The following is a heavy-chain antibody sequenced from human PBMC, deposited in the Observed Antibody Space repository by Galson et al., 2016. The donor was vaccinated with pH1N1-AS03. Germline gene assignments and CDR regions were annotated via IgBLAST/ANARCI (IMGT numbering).Heavy chain of an antibody. J-gene: IGHJ6*02. CDR2: IYPGDSDT. CDR3: ASSRIAAHTHYYHGIDV. Sequence: QSGAEVTKPGESLKISCKGSGPIFANYWIGWVRQTPGKGLEWMGLIYPGDSDTRYSPSFQGQVTISADKSLSTAYLQWSSLKASDTAMYYCASSRIAAHTHYYHGIDVWGQGTTVTVSS. D-gene: IGHD6-6*01. V-gene: IGHV5-51*01. CDR1: GPIFANYW.